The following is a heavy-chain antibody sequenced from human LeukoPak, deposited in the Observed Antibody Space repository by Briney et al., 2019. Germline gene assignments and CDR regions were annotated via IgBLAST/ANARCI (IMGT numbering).Heavy chain of an antibody. CDR2: MYTGGTT. V-gene: IGHV3-53*01. Sequence: PGGSLRLSCAASGFSVSGTHMSWVRQAQGKGLEWVSAMYTGGTTYYADSVQGRFTIYRDNSKNTLYLQMNSLRAEDTAVYYCAKDEATSGGGLASWGQGTLVSVSS. CDR3: AKDEATSGGGLAS. J-gene: IGHJ4*02. CDR1: GFSVSGTH. D-gene: IGHD3-16*01.